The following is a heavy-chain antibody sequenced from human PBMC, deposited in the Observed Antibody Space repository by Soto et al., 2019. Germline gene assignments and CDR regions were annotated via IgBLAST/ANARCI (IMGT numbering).Heavy chain of an antibody. D-gene: IGHD2-15*01. Sequence: QVLLVESGGGVVQPGRSLRLSCAGSGFTFSNYGLHWVRQAPGKGLDWVSFISFDGSHKYYADSVKGRFTISRDNSKNMLYLQMDSLTTEDTAVYYCAKDGAPRYCSRSSCHPAGAYWGQGTLVTVSS. CDR3: AKDGAPRYCSRSSCHPAGAY. J-gene: IGHJ4*02. V-gene: IGHV3-30*18. CDR2: ISFDGSHK. CDR1: GFTFSNYG.